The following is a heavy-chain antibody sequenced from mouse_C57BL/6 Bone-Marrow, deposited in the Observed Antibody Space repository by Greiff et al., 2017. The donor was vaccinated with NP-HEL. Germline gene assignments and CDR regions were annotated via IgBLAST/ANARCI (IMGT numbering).Heavy chain of an antibody. V-gene: IGHV1-42*01. Sequence: VQLQQSGPELVKPGASVKISCKASGYSFTGYYMNWVKQSPEKSLEWIGEINPSTGGTTYNQKFKAKATLTVDKSSSTAYMQLKSLTSEDSAVYYCAIIYYDYDGFWYFDVWGTGTTVTVSS. J-gene: IGHJ1*03. CDR3: AIIYYDYDGFWYFDV. CDR1: GYSFTGYY. D-gene: IGHD2-4*01. CDR2: INPSTGGT.